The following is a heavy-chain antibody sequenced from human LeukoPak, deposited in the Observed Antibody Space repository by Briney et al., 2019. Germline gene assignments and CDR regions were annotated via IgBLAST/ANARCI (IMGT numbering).Heavy chain of an antibody. CDR3: AKNRRDGYNYRGGVDY. D-gene: IGHD5-24*01. CDR2: ISYDGSNK. CDR1: GFTFSSFA. J-gene: IGHJ4*02. Sequence: RGSLRLSCAASGFTFSSFAMHWVRQAPGKGLEWVTVISYDGSNKYYADSVKGRFTISRDNSKNTLYLQMNSLRAEDTAVYYCAKNRRDGYNYRGGVDYWGQGTLVTVSS. V-gene: IGHV3-30-3*01.